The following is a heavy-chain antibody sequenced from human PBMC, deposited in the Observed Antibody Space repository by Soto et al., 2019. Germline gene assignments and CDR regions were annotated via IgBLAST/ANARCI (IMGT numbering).Heavy chain of an antibody. Sequence: GASVEVSCKASGGTFSSYAISWVRKAPGQGPEWMGGIIPIFGTANYAQKFQGRVTITADKSTSTAYMELSSLRSEDTAVYYCAGTGYSSSWFNPLGYGMDGWGQGTTVTVSS. J-gene: IGHJ6*02. CDR2: IIPIFGTA. D-gene: IGHD6-13*01. V-gene: IGHV1-69*06. CDR3: AGTGYSSSWFNPLGYGMDG. CDR1: GGTFSSYA.